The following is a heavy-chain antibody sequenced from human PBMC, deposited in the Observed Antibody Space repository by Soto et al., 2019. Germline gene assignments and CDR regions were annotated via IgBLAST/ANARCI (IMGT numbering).Heavy chain of an antibody. CDR2: IWYDGINK. CDR3: ARDQRNTWYVIDY. V-gene: IGHV3-33*01. CDR1: GFTFTSNG. J-gene: IGHJ4*02. Sequence: LRLSCAASGFTFTSNGMHWVRQAPGKGLEWVAVIWYDGINKFYADSVKGRFTISRDNSKNTVYLQMNSLRADDTAMYYCARDQRNTWYVIDYWGQGTLVTVSS. D-gene: IGHD6-13*01.